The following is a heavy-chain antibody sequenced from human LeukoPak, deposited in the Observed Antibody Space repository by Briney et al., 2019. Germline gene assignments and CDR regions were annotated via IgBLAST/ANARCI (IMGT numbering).Heavy chain of an antibody. CDR3: ARGQHSPDY. CDR1: GFMFRTYG. CDR2: IWYDGTNK. J-gene: IGHJ4*02. D-gene: IGHD2-15*01. Sequence: GGSLRLSCAASGFMFRTYGMQWVRQAPGKGLEWVAVIWYDGTNKYYIDSVKGRFTISRDNSKNTLYLQMNSLRAEDTAVYFCARGQHSPDYWGQGTLVTVSS. V-gene: IGHV3-33*01.